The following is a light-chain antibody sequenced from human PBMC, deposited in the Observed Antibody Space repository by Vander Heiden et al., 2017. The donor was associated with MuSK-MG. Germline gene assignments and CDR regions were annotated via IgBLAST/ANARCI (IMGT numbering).Light chain of an antibody. CDR1: QSVTSN. CDR2: GAS. Sequence: EIVMTQSPATLSVSPGERATLSCRASQSVTSNLAWYQQKPGQAPRLIIYGASTSATGIPARFSGSGPGTEFTLTISSLQSEDFAVYHCQQDNNWPQTFGQGTKVEIK. J-gene: IGKJ1*01. CDR3: QQDNNWPQT. V-gene: IGKV3-15*01.